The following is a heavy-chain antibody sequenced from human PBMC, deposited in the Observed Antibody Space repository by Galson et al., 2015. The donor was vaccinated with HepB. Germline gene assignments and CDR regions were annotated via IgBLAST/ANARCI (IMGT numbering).Heavy chain of an antibody. D-gene: IGHD3-10*01. CDR2: INAGNGNT. CDR1: GYTFTSYA. V-gene: IGHV1-3*01. J-gene: IGHJ5*02. CDR3: ARDREVRGVITWGFDP. Sequence: SVKVSCKASGYTFTSYAMHWVRQAPGQGLEWMGWINAGNGNTKYSQKFQGRVTITRDTSASTAYMELSSLRSEDTAVYYCARDREVRGVITWGFDPWGQGTLVTVSS.